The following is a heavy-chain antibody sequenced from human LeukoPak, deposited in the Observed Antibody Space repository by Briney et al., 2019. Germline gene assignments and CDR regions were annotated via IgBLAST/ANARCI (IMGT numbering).Heavy chain of an antibody. V-gene: IGHV4-4*07. CDR1: GGSISSYY. CDR3: ARAGYCSSTSCPGVGWFDP. D-gene: IGHD2-2*03. CDR2: IYTSGST. Sequence: SETLSLTCTVSGGSISSYYWSWIRQPAGKGLEWIGRIYTSGSTNYNPSLKSRVTISVDTSKNQFSLKLSSVTAADTAVYYCARAGYCSSTSCPGVGWFDPWGQGTLVTVSS. J-gene: IGHJ5*02.